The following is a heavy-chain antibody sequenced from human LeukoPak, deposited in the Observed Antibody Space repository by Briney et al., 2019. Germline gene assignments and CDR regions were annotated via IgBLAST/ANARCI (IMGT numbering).Heavy chain of an antibody. CDR2: IYYSGST. V-gene: IGHV4-59*12. Sequence: SETPSLTCSVSGGSISSYYWSWIRQPPGKGLEWIGYIYYSGSTNYNPSLKSRVTISVDTSKNQFSLNLSSVTAADTAVYYCARNSYYDNSGEGAFDIWGQGTMVTVSS. D-gene: IGHD3-22*01. J-gene: IGHJ3*02. CDR1: GGSISSYY. CDR3: ARNSYYDNSGEGAFDI.